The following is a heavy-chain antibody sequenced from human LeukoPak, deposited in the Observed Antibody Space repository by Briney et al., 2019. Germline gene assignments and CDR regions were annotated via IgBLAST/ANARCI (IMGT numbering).Heavy chain of an antibody. CDR3: ARDGDNILPGFYDY. CDR1: GFTFSSYG. J-gene: IGHJ4*02. CDR2: IWYDGSNK. D-gene: IGHD3-9*01. V-gene: IGHV3-33*01. Sequence: PGRSLRLPCAASGFTFSSYGMHWVRQAPGKGLEGVASIWYDGSNKFYADSVKGRFPISRDNSKNTLYLQMNSLRAEDTAVYYCARDGDNILPGFYDYWGQGTLVTVSS.